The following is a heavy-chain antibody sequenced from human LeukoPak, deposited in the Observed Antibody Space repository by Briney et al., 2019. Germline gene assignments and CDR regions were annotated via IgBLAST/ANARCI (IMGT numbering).Heavy chain of an antibody. CDR3: SADTQPLYFDY. V-gene: IGHV3-23*01. D-gene: IGHD5-18*01. Sequence: HPGGSLRLSCAASGFTFSSYAMSWVRQAPGKGLEWVSAISGSGGSTYYADFVKGRFTISRDNSKNTLYLQMNSLRAEDTAVYYCSADTQPLYFDYWGQGTLVTVSS. J-gene: IGHJ4*02. CDR1: GFTFSSYA. CDR2: ISGSGGST.